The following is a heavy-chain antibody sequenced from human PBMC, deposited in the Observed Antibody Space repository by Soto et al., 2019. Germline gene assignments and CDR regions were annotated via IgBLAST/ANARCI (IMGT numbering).Heavy chain of an antibody. CDR3: ARDPYYYDSSGYNLGAYYYYGMDV. J-gene: IGHJ6*02. CDR2: INHSGST. Sequence: NPSETLSLTCAVYGGSFSGYYWSWIRQPPGKGLEWIGEINHSGSTNYNPSLKSRVTISVDTSKNQFSLKLSSVTAADTAVYYCARDPYYYDSSGYNLGAYYYYGMDVWGQGTTVTVSS. CDR1: GGSFSGYY. V-gene: IGHV4-34*01. D-gene: IGHD3-22*01.